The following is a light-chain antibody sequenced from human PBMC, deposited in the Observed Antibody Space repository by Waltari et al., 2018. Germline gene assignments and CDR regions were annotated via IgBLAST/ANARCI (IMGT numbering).Light chain of an antibody. J-gene: IGKJ1*01. CDR2: GAS. CDR1: QSIGRY. Sequence: EIVLTQSLGTLSSSPGERATLSCRASQSIGRYLAWYQQKPDQAPRLLIYGASSRATGIPDRFSGSGSGTDFSLTISRLEPEDFAVYYCQNHERLPATFGQGTKVEIK. CDR3: QNHERLPAT. V-gene: IGKV3-20*01.